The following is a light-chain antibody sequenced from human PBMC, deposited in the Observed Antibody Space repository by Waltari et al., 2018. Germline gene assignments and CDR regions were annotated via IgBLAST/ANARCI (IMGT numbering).Light chain of an antibody. V-gene: IGKV3-11*01. Sequence: EIVLIQSPAILSLSPGEIATLFCRASQSVSSYLALYQQKPGQAPSLLIYDASNRATGIPARFSGSWSGTDFTLTISSLEPEDFAVYYCQQRSNWPPVTFGGGTKVEIK. CDR3: QQRSNWPPVT. J-gene: IGKJ4*01. CDR2: DAS. CDR1: QSVSSY.